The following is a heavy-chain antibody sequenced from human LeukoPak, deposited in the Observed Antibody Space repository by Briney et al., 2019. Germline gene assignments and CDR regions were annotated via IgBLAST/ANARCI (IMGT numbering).Heavy chain of an antibody. V-gene: IGHV3-9*01. D-gene: IGHD6-6*01. CDR3: ARGGAARWFDP. J-gene: IGHJ5*02. Sequence: GGSLRLSCAASGFTFDDYAMHWVRQAPGKGLEWVSGISWNSGSIGYADSVKGRFTISRDNSKNTLYLQMNSLRAEDTAVYYCARGGAARWFDPWGQGTLVTVSS. CDR1: GFTFDDYA. CDR2: ISWNSGSI.